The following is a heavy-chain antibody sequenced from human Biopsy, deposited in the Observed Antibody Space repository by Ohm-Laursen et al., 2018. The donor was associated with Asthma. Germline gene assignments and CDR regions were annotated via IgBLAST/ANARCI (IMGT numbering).Heavy chain of an antibody. CDR1: GFTVSDYH. V-gene: IGHV3-11*01. Sequence: GSLRLSCAASGFTVSDYHMSWIRQTPGRGLEWVSYIGSRITDAIYYADSVRGRFTISRDNAKNSVFLQMNSLRAEDTGVYYCAREVKMDYWGRGTLVTVSS. D-gene: IGHD4-11*01. CDR3: AREVKMDY. CDR2: IGSRITDAI. J-gene: IGHJ4*02.